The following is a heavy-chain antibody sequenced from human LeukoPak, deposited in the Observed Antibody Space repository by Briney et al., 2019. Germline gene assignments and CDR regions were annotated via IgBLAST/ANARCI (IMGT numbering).Heavy chain of an antibody. Sequence: PSETLSLTCAVYGGSFSGYYWSWIRQPPGKGLEWIGEINHSGSTNYNPSLKSRVTISVDTSKNQFSLKLSSVTAADTAVYYCARRDGLCSGGSCYIPTYYYYYYMDVWGKGTTVTISS. J-gene: IGHJ6*03. V-gene: IGHV4-34*01. CDR1: GGSFSGYY. D-gene: IGHD2-15*01. CDR3: ARRDGLCSGGSCYIPTYYYYYYMDV. CDR2: INHSGST.